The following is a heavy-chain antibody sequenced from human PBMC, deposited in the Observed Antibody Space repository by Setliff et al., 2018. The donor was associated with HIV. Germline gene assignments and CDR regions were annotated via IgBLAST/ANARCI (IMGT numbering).Heavy chain of an antibody. CDR2: VYTSGTT. CDR3: ARGDGITSYYYYYYMDV. CDR1: GASFSSGGDY. J-gene: IGHJ6*03. V-gene: IGHV4-61*09. Sequence: PSETLSLTCTVSGASFSSGGDYWTWIRQPAGKGLEWIGHVYTSGTTKYNPSLKSRVSILGDTSKNQFSLKLSSVTAADTAVYYCARGDGITSYYYYYYMDVWGKGTTVTVSS. D-gene: IGHD3-16*01.